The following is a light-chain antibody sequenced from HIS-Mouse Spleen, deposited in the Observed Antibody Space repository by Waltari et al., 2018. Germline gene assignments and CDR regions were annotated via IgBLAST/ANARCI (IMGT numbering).Light chain of an antibody. V-gene: IGLV3-21*02. CDR2: YDS. CDR1: NIGSTS. J-gene: IGLJ2*01. Sequence: SYVLTQPPSVSVAPGQTARITGGGNNIGSTSVNWYQQKPGQAPVLVVYYDSDRPSGIPERFSGSNSGNTATLPISRVEAGDEADYYCQVWDSSSDHVVFGGGTKLTVL. CDR3: QVWDSSSDHVV.